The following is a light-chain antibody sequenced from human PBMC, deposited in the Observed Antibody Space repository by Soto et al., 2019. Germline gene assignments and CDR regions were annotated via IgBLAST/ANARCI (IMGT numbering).Light chain of an antibody. CDR2: AAS. CDR3: QQSYSTART. Sequence: DIQMTQSPSSLSASVGARVTITCRASQSISSYLNWYQQKPGKAPKLLIYAASSLQSGVPSRFSGRGSGTDSTLTISSLQPEDFATYYCQQSYSTARTFGQGTKVDIK. CDR1: QSISSY. V-gene: IGKV1-39*01. J-gene: IGKJ1*01.